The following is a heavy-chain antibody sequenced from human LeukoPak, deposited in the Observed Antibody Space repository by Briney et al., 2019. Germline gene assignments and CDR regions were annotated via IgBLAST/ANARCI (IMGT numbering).Heavy chain of an antibody. Sequence: PGGSLRLSCAASGFTFSSYSMNWVRQAPGKGLEWVSSISSSSSYIYYADSVKGRFTISRDNAKNSLYLQMNSLRAEDTAVYYCARDLGEYRKNYFDYWGQGTLVTVSS. D-gene: IGHD3-16*01. V-gene: IGHV3-21*01. CDR3: ARDLGEYRKNYFDY. CDR2: ISSSSSYI. CDR1: GFTFSSYS. J-gene: IGHJ4*02.